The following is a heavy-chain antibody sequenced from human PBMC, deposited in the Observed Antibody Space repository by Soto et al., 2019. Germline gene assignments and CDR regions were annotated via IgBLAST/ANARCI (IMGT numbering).Heavy chain of an antibody. CDR3: AREPPETPPDY. V-gene: IGHV1-18*01. CDR1: GYTFSDYG. Sequence: QVQLVQSGADVKQPGASVKVSCKASGYTFSDYGISWVRQAPGQGLEWMGWISAKNGNTNFAQKFRGRVTMNTDTSTSTVYMELRSLKPDDTAVYYCAREPPETPPDYWGQGTLVTVSS. J-gene: IGHJ4*02. CDR2: ISAKNGNT.